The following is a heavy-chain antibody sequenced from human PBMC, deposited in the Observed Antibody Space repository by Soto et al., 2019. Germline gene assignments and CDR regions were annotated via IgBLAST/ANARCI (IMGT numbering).Heavy chain of an antibody. CDR1: GFTFSTYW. CDR3: VCGGNFFVY. V-gene: IGHV3-7*01. Sequence: EVQLVESGGGLVKPGGSLRLSCAASGFTFSTYWMTWVRRPPGKGLEWVANLEQDGSERYYVDSVRGRFTISIDNAKKSLYPQMSSLRSEDTAEYYCVCGGNFFVYWGQGTLVTVSP. CDR2: LEQDGSER. J-gene: IGHJ4*02. D-gene: IGHD3-16*01.